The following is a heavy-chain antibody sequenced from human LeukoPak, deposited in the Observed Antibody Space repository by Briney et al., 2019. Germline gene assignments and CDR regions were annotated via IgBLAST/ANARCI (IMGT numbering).Heavy chain of an antibody. CDR1: GGSISSYY. CDR3: ARGWDSVVVPAAITPYMDV. CDR2: IYYSGST. V-gene: IGHV4-59*08. Sequence: SETLSLTCTVSGGSISSYYWSWIRQPPGKGLEWIGYIYYSGSTNYNPSLKSRVTISVDTSKNQFSLKLSSVTAADTAVYYCARGWDSVVVPAAITPYMDVWGKGTTVTVSS. J-gene: IGHJ6*03. D-gene: IGHD2-2*02.